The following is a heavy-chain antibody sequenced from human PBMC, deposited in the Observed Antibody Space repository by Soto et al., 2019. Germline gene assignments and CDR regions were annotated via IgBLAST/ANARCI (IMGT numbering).Heavy chain of an antibody. CDR2: INHSGGT. CDR1: GGSFSAYY. D-gene: IGHD3-10*02. Sequence: SETLSLTCAVYGGSFSAYYWSWIRQPPGKGLEWIGEINHSGGTSYNPSLKSRVTISVDTSKSQFSLKLTSVTAADRAVYYCARRIFVRGSLGYYDYWGQGTLVTVSS. J-gene: IGHJ4*02. CDR3: ARRIFVRGSLGYYDY. V-gene: IGHV4-34*01.